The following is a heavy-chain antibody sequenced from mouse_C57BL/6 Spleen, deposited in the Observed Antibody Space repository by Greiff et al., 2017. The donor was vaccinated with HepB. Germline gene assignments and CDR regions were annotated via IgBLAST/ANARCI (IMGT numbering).Heavy chain of an antibody. CDR1: GYTFTSYW. CDR2: IHPNSGST. J-gene: IGHJ1*03. Sequence: QVQLQQPGAELVKPGASVKLSCKASGYTFTSYWMHWVKQRPGQGLEWIGMIHPNSGSTNYNEKFKSKATLTVDKSSSTAYMQLSSLTSEDSAVYYCARSYDYDGYVDVRGTGTTVTVSS. D-gene: IGHD2-4*01. CDR3: ARSYDYDGYVDV. V-gene: IGHV1-64*01.